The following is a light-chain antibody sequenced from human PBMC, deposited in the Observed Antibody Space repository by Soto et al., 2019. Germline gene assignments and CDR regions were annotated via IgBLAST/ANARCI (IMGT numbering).Light chain of an antibody. Sequence: DIQMTQSPSSLSASVGDRVTITCRASQSIRSYLNWYQQKPGKAPNLLIYAASSLQSGVPSRFSGSGSGTDFTLTISSLQPEDFATYYCQQSYSTPRTFGQGTKVEI. CDR1: QSIRSY. CDR2: AAS. CDR3: QQSYSTPRT. J-gene: IGKJ1*01. V-gene: IGKV1-39*01.